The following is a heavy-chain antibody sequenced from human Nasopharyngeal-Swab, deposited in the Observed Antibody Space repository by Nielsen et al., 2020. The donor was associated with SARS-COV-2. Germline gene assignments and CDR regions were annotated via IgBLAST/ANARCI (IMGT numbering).Heavy chain of an antibody. CDR3: ARDIGDYRSFAY. V-gene: IGHV1-46*01. J-gene: IGHJ4*02. D-gene: IGHD4-17*01. Sequence: WVRQPPGQGLEWMGIINPKGGSTNYAQKFLGRITMTRDTPTTTVYMELSSLRSEDTAVYYCARDIGDYRSFAYWGQGTLVTVSS. CDR2: INPKGGST.